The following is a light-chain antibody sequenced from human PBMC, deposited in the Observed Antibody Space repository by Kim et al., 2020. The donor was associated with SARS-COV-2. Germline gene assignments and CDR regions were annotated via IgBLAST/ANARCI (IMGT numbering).Light chain of an antibody. V-gene: IGLV3-21*04. CDR2: YDS. CDR1: NIGSKS. Sequence: SYELTQPPSVSVAPGKTARITCGGDNIGSKSVHWYQQKPGQGPVMVVSYDSDRPSGIPERFSGSNSGNTATLIIRRVEAGDEADYYCQVWDNTSDQVVFGGGTKVTVL. J-gene: IGLJ2*01. CDR3: QVWDNTSDQVV.